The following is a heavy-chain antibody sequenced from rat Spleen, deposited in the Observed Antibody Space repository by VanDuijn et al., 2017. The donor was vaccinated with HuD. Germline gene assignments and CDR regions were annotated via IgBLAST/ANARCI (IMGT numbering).Heavy chain of an antibody. J-gene: IGHJ3*01. V-gene: IGHV5S13*01. CDR2: ISTGGGNT. CDR1: GFTFSDYG. Sequence: EVQLVESGGGLVQPGRSLKLSCAASGFTFSDYGMAWVRQAPTKGLEWVASISTGGGNTYYRDSVKGRFTISRDNAKSTLYLQMDSLRSEDTATYYCAKEGDGGYSSYPNWFAYWGQGTLVTVSS. D-gene: IGHD1-8*01. CDR3: AKEGDGGYSSYPNWFAY.